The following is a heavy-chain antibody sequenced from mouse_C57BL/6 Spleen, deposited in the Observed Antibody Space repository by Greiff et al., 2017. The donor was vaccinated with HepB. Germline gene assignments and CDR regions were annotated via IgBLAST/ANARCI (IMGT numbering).Heavy chain of an antibody. CDR1: GYTFTSYW. CDR2: IDPSDSYT. D-gene: IGHD2-12*01. V-gene: IGHV1-50*01. CDR3: ARRSNDGESMYAMDY. J-gene: IGHJ4*01. Sequence: QVQLQQPGAELVKPGASVKLSCKASGYTFTSYWMQWVKQRPGQGLEWIGEIDPSDSYTNYNQKFKGKATLTVDTSSSTAYMQLSSLTSEDSAVYYGARRSNDGESMYAMDYWGQGTSVTVSS.